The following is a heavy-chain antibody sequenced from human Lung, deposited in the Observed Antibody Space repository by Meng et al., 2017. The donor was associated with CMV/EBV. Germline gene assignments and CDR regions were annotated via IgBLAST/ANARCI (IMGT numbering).Heavy chain of an antibody. CDR3: ARVTEYGGNCFDS. V-gene: IGHV4-4*02. CDR2: VYHSGYT. J-gene: IGHJ5*01. CDR1: GTSISTSNW. D-gene: IGHD2/OR15-2a*01. Sequence: SETLSLTCAVSGTSISTSNWWSWVRQPPGKGLEWIGEVYHSGYTNYNPPLKSRVTMSVDRSKNQFSLKLNSVTAEDTAVYYCARVTEYGGNCFDSWGQGTLVTVSS.